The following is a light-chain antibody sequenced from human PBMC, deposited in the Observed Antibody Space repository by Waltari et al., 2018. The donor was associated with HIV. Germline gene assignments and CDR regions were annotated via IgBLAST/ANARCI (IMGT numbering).Light chain of an antibody. V-gene: IGLV3-19*01. Sequence: LTQATDVSFALGQTVKITCQGDRRRTNYANWYQQKTGQAPVLVTYGKHNRPSGIPVRCAASSSGNTASLTISATQAEDEATYCCSSRDISGDERVFGPGTWVAV. CDR2: GKH. CDR3: SSRDISGDERV. CDR1: RRRTNY. J-gene: IGLJ1*01.